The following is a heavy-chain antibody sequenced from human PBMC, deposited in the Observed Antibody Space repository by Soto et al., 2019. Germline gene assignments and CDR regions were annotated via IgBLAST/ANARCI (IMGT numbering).Heavy chain of an antibody. D-gene: IGHD3-3*01. CDR2: MDPNSGST. Sequence: XPVKVASKASGYPLTTSDIDWVRQAHGQGLEWLGWMDPNSGSTGYAQNFQCRITMTRNISGNTAQMELSSLQSEDTAVYYCASQSKLDFWKKGLDVSGQGTTVTVS. CDR3: ASQSKLDFWKKGLDV. J-gene: IGHJ6*02. CDR1: GYPLTTSD. V-gene: IGHV1-8*01.